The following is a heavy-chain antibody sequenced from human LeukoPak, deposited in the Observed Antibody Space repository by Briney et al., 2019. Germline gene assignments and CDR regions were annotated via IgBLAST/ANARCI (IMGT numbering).Heavy chain of an antibody. V-gene: IGHV4-34*01. J-gene: IGHJ4*02. CDR2: INHSGST. D-gene: IGHD4-17*01. Sequence: SETLSLTCTVSGGSISSYYWSWIRQPPGKGLEWIGEINHSGSTNYNPSLKSRVTISVDTSKNQFSLKLSSVTAADTAVYYCGAHDYGDESFDYWGQGTLVTVSS. CDR3: GAHDYGDESFDY. CDR1: GGSISSYY.